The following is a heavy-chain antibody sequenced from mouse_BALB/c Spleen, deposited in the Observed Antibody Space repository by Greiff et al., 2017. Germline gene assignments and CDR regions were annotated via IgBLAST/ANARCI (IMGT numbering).Heavy chain of an antibody. J-gene: IGHJ4*01. V-gene: IGHV2-6-7*01. CDR1: GFSLTGYG. Sequence: QVQLKESGPGLVAPSQSLSITCTVSGFSLTGYGVNWVRQPPGKGLEWLGMIWGDGSTDYNSALKSRLSISKDNSKSQVFLKMNSLQTDDTARYYCARDLLRDDYAMDYWGQGTSVTVSS. D-gene: IGHD3-3*01. CDR3: ARDLLRDDYAMDY. CDR2: IWGDGST.